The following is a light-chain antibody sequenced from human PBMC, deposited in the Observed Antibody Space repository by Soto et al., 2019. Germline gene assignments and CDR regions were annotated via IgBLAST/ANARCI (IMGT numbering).Light chain of an antibody. Sequence: QSALTQPASVSGSPGQSITISCTGTSGDIGSYNRVSWYQQHPGKAPKLIIYEVTDRPSGVSNLFSASKSGNTASLTISGLEVEDGAEYCGSPSTTINPGAWVFAPGTKLTVL. CDR1: SGDIGSYNR. CDR2: EVT. CDR3: SPSTTINPGAWV. J-gene: IGLJ1*01. V-gene: IGLV2-14*01.